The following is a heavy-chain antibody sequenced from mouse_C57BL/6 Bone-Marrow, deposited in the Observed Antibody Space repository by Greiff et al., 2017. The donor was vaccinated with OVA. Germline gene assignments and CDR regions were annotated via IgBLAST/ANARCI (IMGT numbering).Heavy chain of an antibody. V-gene: IGHV1-15*01. CDR2: IDPETGGT. Sequence: QVQLQQSGAELVRPGASVTLSCKASGYTFTDYEMHWVKQTPVHGLEWIGAIDPETGGTAYNQKFKGKAILTADKSSSTAYMQLSSLTSEDSAVYFCARGTEYFDYWGQGTTLTVSS. CDR3: ARGTEYFDY. CDR1: GYTFTDYE. D-gene: IGHD3-3*01. J-gene: IGHJ2*01.